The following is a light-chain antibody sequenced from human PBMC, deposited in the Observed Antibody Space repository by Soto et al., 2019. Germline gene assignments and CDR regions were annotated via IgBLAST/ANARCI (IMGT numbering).Light chain of an antibody. Sequence: IQMTQSPSSLSASVGDSVTITCRASQSISSYLHWYQQTPGKAPKLLIYAASSLHSGVPSRFSGSGSGTDFILTITSLQPEDCATYYCQQSDSTPFSFGPGTKVDIK. V-gene: IGKV1-39*01. CDR2: AAS. CDR3: QQSDSTPFS. J-gene: IGKJ3*01. CDR1: QSISSY.